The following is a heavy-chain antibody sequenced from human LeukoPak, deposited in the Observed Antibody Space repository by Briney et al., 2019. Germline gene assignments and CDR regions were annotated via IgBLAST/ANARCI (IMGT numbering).Heavy chain of an antibody. V-gene: IGHV3-66*01. CDR3: ARGGGATAPYDY. J-gene: IGHJ4*02. Sequence: GGSLRLSCAASGFTVSSNYMSWVRQAPGKGLERVSVIYSGGSTYYADSVKGGFTISRDNSKNTLYLQMNSLRAEDTAVYYCARGGGATAPYDYWGQGTLVTVSS. D-gene: IGHD1-26*01. CDR2: IYSGGST. CDR1: GFTVSSNY.